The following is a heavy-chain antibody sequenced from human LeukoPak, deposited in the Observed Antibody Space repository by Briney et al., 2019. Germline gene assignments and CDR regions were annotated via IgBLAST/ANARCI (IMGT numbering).Heavy chain of an antibody. CDR3: ARHPFYTYYGSGDGDY. V-gene: IGHV4-39*01. J-gene: IGHJ4*02. Sequence: SETLSLTCTVSGGSISSSSYYWGWIRQPPGKGLEWIGSIYYSGSTYYNPSLKSRVAISVDTSKNQFSLKLSSVTAADTAVYYCARHPFYTYYGSGDGDYWGQGTLVTVSS. CDR1: GGSISSSSYY. D-gene: IGHD3-10*01. CDR2: IYYSGST.